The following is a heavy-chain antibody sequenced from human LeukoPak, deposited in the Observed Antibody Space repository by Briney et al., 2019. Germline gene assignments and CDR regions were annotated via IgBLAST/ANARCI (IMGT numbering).Heavy chain of an antibody. CDR1: GGTFSRYA. Sequence: SVKVSCKDSGGTFSRYAIGWVRQAPGQGLEWMGGIIPPFVTANFAQKFQGRFTITADASTSTAYMELRSLRSEDTAVYYCARSQWLRFYYFDYWGQGTLVTVSP. D-gene: IGHD5-12*01. CDR3: ARSQWLRFYYFDY. CDR2: IIPPFVTA. V-gene: IGHV1-69*13. J-gene: IGHJ4*02.